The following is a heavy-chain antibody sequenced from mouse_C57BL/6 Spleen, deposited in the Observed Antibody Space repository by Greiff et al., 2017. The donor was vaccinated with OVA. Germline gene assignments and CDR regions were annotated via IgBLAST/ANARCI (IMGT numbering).Heavy chain of an antibody. CDR2: IRYDGIN. Sequence: EVQLQESGPGLVKPSQSLSLTCSVTGFSITSGYYWNWIRQFPGNKLEWMSYIRYDGINNYNPSLKNRISITRDTSKNQFFLKLNSVTTEDTATYYCAYDYDGFAYWGQGTLVTVSA. V-gene: IGHV3-6*01. J-gene: IGHJ3*01. CDR3: AYDYDGFAY. D-gene: IGHD2-4*01. CDR1: GFSITSGYY.